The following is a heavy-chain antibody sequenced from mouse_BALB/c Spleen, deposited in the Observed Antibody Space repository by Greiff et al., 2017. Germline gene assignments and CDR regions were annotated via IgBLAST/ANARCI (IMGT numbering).Heavy chain of an antibody. J-gene: IGHJ3*01. CDR2: IWAGGST. Sequence: VKLVESGPGLVAPSQSLSITCTVSGFSLTSYGVHWVRQPPGKGLEWLGVIWAGGSTNYNSALMSRLSISKDNSKSQVFLKMNSLQTDDTAMYYCARDVYGNYGFAYWGQGTLVTVSA. CDR3: ARDVYGNYGFAY. CDR1: GFSLTSYG. D-gene: IGHD2-1*01. V-gene: IGHV2-9*02.